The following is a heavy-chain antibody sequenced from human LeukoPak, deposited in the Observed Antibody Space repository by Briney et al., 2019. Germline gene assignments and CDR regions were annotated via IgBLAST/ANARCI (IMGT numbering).Heavy chain of an antibody. D-gene: IGHD3-16*01. V-gene: IGHV3-11*06. CDR1: GFTFSDYY. J-gene: IGHJ4*02. CDR3: AREIRPGWGNSTY. Sequence: GVALRLSCAASGFTFSDYYMTWIRQAPGKGLEWISYISGSSTYTHYADSVKGRFTISRDNAKNSLYLQMNSLRADDTAMYYCAREIRPGWGNSTYWGQGTLVT. CDR2: ISGSSTYT.